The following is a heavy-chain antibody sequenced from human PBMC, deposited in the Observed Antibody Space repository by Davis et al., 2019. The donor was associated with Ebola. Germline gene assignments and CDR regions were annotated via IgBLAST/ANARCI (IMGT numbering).Heavy chain of an antibody. V-gene: IGHV5-51*01. CDR3: ARHEEWHNWSPDNWLDP. J-gene: IGHJ5*02. CDR1: GYTFTTYW. D-gene: IGHD3-3*01. CDR2: IYPSDSDT. Sequence: GESLKISCEASGYTFTTYWIGWVRQVPGKGLEWMGIIYPSDSDTRYSPSFQGQVTISADFSVNTAYLQWDSLKASDTAIYYCARHEEWHNWSPDNWLDPWGQGTLVTVSS.